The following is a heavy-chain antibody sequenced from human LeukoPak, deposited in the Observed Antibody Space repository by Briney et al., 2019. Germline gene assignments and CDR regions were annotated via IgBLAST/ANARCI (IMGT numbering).Heavy chain of an antibody. D-gene: IGHD3-22*01. Sequence: GGSLRLSCAASGFTFSSYAMSWVRQAPGKGLEWVSAISGSGGSTYYADSVKGRLTIPRDNSKNTLYLQMNSLRAEDTAVYYCAKRGDYYYDSRGDAFDIWGQGTMVTVSS. J-gene: IGHJ3*02. V-gene: IGHV3-23*01. CDR2: ISGSGGST. CDR3: AKRGDYYYDSRGDAFDI. CDR1: GFTFSSYA.